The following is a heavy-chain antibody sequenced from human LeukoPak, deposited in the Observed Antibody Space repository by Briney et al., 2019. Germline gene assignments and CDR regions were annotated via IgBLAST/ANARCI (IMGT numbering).Heavy chain of an antibody. J-gene: IGHJ3*02. CDR3: ARGTEEVSTISETFDI. CDR1: GGSMNNFF. Sequence: SETLSLTCIVSGGSMNNFFWAWIRQTPEKRLEWIGYVYYGGSSKYNSSLERRVSISFDTSKNQFSLRLTAVTAADAATYYCARGTEEVSTISETFDIWGQGTAVTVSS. CDR2: VYYGGSS. V-gene: IGHV4-59*01. D-gene: IGHD5-24*01.